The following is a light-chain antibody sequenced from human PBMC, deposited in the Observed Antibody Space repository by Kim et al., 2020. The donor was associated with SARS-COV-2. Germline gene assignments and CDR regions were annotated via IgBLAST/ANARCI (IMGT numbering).Light chain of an antibody. Sequence: AVGQTVRSTCHRYSLRNYFANWYQQKPGQAPVLVIYGKNYRPSGIPDRFSGSSSGNTASLTITGAQAEDEADYYCNSQDTSANHLIFGGGTKLTVL. CDR3: NSQDTSANHLI. J-gene: IGLJ2*01. CDR1: SLRNYF. CDR2: GKN. V-gene: IGLV3-19*01.